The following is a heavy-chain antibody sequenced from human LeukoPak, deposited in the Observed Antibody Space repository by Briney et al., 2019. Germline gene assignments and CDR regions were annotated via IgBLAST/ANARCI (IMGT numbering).Heavy chain of an antibody. Sequence: GGSLRLSCAASGFTFSSYGMSWVRQAPGKGLEWVSAISGSGGSTYYADSVKGRFTISRDNSKNTLYLQMNSLRAEDTAVYYCAKDLQAGYCSGGSCFPNWSDPWGQGTLVTVSS. V-gene: IGHV3-23*01. J-gene: IGHJ5*02. D-gene: IGHD2-15*01. CDR1: GFTFSSYG. CDR3: AKDLQAGYCSGGSCFPNWSDP. CDR2: ISGSGGST.